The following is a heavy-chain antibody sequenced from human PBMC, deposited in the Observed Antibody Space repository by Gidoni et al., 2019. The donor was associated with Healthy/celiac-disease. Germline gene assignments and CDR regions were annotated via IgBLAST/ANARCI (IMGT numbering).Heavy chain of an antibody. CDR3: ARGRDGDYSYYYYYYMDV. D-gene: IGHD4-17*01. J-gene: IGHJ6*03. CDR2: INHSGST. Sequence: QVQLQQWGAGLLKPSEPLSLTCAVYGGSFSGYYWSWIRQPPGKGLEWIGEINHSGSTNYNPSLKSRVTISVDTSKNQFSLKLSSVTAADTAVYYCARGRDGDYSYYYYYYMDVWGKGTTVTVSS. V-gene: IGHV4-34*01. CDR1: GGSFSGYY.